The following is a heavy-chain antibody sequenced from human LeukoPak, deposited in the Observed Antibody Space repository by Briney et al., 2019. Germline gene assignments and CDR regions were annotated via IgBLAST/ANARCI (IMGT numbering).Heavy chain of an antibody. J-gene: IGHJ5*02. V-gene: IGHV3-7*01. Sequence: GGSLRLSCAASGFTFSSYWMTWVRQAPGRGLEWVANIKQDGSDKYYVDSVKGRFTISRDNAKNSLYPQMNSLRAEDTAVYYCAKGYATASWGQGTLVTVSS. D-gene: IGHD5-18*01. CDR3: AKGYATAS. CDR2: IKQDGSDK. CDR1: GFTFSSYW.